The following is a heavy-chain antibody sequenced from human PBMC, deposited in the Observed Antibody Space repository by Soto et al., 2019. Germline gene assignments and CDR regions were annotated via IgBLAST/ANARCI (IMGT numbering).Heavy chain of an antibody. CDR3: AREACSNYGMDV. Sequence: EVQLVESGGGLVQPGGSLRLSCAASGFTFSIYWIHWVRQAPGQGLVWVSRISRDGSSTSYADSVKGRFTISRDNAKNTLYLQMNSLRAEDTAVYYCAREACSNYGMDVWGPGTTVTVSS. D-gene: IGHD3-10*01. V-gene: IGHV3-74*01. CDR1: GFTFSIYW. CDR2: ISRDGSST. J-gene: IGHJ6*02.